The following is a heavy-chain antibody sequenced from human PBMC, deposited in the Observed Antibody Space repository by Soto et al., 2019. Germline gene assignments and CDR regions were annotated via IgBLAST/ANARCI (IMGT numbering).Heavy chain of an antibody. CDR2: IIPILGIA. CDR1: GGTFSSYT. V-gene: IGHV1-69*08. Sequence: QVQLVQSGAEVKKPGSSVKVSCKASGGTFSSYTISWVRQAPGQGLEWMGRIIPILGIANYAQKSQGRVTITADKSTSTAYMELSSLRSEDTAVYYCARETGSGWYTLDYWGQGTLVTVSS. J-gene: IGHJ4*02. CDR3: ARETGSGWYTLDY. D-gene: IGHD6-19*01.